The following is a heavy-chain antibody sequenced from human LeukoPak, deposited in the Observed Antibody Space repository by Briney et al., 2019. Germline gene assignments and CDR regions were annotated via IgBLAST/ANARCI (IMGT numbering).Heavy chain of an antibody. D-gene: IGHD6-19*01. CDR2: IYCSGGT. V-gene: IGHV4-59*01. CDR3: ARGGWYPESFQH. CDR1: GGSISSYY. Sequence: SETLSLTCTVSGGSISSYYWNWIRQPPGKGLEWIGYIYCSGGTNYNPSLKSRVTISVDTSKNQFSLKLSSVTAADTAVYYCARGGWYPESFQHWGQGALVTVSS. J-gene: IGHJ1*01.